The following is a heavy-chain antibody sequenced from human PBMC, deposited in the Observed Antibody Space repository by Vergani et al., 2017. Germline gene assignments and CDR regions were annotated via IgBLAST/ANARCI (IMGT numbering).Heavy chain of an antibody. V-gene: IGHV4-38-2*01. J-gene: IGHJ4*02. CDR2: IYQSGTT. CDR1: GYSISTGYF. D-gene: IGHD2-21*02. Sequence: QVQLQESGPGLVKTSETLSLTCAVFGYSISTGYFWGWIRQPPGKGLEWIGSIYQSGTTYYNPSLKSRVTISVDTSKNQFSLKLSSVTAADTAVYYCARVTVNPVTTGHTLYYFDYWGQGTLVTVSS. CDR3: ARVTVNPVTTGHTLYYFDY.